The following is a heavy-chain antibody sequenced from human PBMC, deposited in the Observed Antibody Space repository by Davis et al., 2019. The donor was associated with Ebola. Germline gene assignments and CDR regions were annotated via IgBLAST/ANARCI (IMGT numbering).Heavy chain of an antibody. J-gene: IGHJ5*02. Sequence: SVKVSCKTPGGTFSGSGVSWVRQAPGQGLEWMGGIVPVFKTTNYAQKFQGRVTISADEFPTTAYMELSGLRSEDTAVYYCARVFKPPYYYDRINWFDPWGQGTLVTVSS. CDR3: ARVFKPPYYYDRINWFDP. CDR2: IVPVFKTT. CDR1: GGTFSGSG. V-gene: IGHV1-69*13. D-gene: IGHD3-22*01.